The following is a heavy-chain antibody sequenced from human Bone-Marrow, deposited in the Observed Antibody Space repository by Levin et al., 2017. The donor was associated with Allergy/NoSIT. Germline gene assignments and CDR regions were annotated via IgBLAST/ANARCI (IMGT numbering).Heavy chain of an antibody. J-gene: IGHJ6*02. CDR1: GFTFSSYG. CDR3: AKEDSPRRFLEWSPLYGMDV. Sequence: PGESLKISCAASGFTFSSYGMHWVRQAPGKGLEWVAVISYDGSNKYYADSVKGRFTISRDNSKNTLYLQMNSLRAEDTAVYYCAKEDSPRRFLEWSPLYGMDVWGQGTTVTVSS. CDR2: ISYDGSNK. V-gene: IGHV3-30*18. D-gene: IGHD3-3*01.